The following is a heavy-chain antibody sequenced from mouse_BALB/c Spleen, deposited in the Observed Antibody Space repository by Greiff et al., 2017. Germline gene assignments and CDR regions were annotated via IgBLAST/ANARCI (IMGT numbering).Heavy chain of an antibody. CDR1: GYTFTSYW. J-gene: IGHJ4*01. D-gene: IGHD2-14*01. V-gene: IGHV1-7*01. Sequence: QVQLQQSGAELAKPGASVKMSCKASGYTFTSYWMHWVKQRPGQGLEWIGYINPSTGYTEYNQKFKDKATLTADKSSSTAYMQLSSLTSEDSAVYYCARRYRYDGYAMDYWGQGTSVTVSS. CDR2: INPSTGYT. CDR3: ARRYRYDGYAMDY.